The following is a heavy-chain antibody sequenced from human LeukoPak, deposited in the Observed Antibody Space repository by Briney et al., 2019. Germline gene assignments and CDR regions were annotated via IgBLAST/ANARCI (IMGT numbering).Heavy chain of an antibody. D-gene: IGHD3-3*01. V-gene: IGHV1-69*01. J-gene: IGHJ4*02. CDR3: ARGGYDFWSGGFDY. Sequence: ASVKVSCKASGGTFSSYAISWVRQAPGQGLEWMGGIIPIFGTANYAQKFQGRVTITADESTSTAYMELSSLRSEDTAVYYCARGGYDFWSGGFDYWGQGTLVTVSS. CDR1: GGTFSSYA. CDR2: IIPIFGTA.